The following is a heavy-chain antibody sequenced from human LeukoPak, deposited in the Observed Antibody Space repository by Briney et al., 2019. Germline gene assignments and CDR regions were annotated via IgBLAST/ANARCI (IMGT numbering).Heavy chain of an antibody. J-gene: IGHJ6*02. CDR2: IGTAGDT. D-gene: IGHD6-13*01. CDR3: ARVAASNGMDV. CDR1: GFTFSSYD. Sequence: GGSLRLSCAASGFTFSSYDVHWVRQATGKGLEWVSAIGTAGDTYYPGSVKGRFTISRENAKNSLYLQMNSLRAGDTAVYYCARVAASNGMDVWGQGTTVTVSS. V-gene: IGHV3-13*01.